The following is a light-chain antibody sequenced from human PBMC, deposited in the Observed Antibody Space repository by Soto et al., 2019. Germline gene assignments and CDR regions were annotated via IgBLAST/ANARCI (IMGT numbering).Light chain of an antibody. CDR1: QSISTF. J-gene: IGKJ2*01. CDR2: AAS. V-gene: IGKV1-39*01. Sequence: DIQMTHSPSSLSASVGDRVTINCRASQSISTFLNWYQQKPGQAPKVLISAASTLQSGVPSRFSGRGSGTDFTLTISSLQPEDFATYYCPQSDSTPYTVGQGPTLETK. CDR3: PQSDSTPYT.